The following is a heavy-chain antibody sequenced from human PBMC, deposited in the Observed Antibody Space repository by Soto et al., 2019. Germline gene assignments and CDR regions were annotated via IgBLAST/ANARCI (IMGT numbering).Heavy chain of an antibody. CDR3: ARRELLWFGEFHGWFDP. CDR2: IYHSGST. J-gene: IGHJ5*02. D-gene: IGHD3-10*01. Sequence: SETLSLTCAVSGGSINSSNWWSWVRQPPEKGLEWIGEIYHSGSTNYNPSLKSRVTISVDKSKNQFSLKLSSVTAADTAVYYCARRELLWFGEFHGWFDPWGQGTLVTVS. V-gene: IGHV4-4*02. CDR1: GGSINSSNW.